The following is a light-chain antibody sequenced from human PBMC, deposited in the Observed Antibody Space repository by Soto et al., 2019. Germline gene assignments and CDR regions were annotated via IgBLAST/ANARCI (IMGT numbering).Light chain of an antibody. CDR2: GAS. V-gene: IGKV3-20*01. CDR1: QSVSSGY. Sequence: PGDGATLSCRASQSVSSGYLAWYQQKPGQAPRLLIYGASRRAGGIPDRFSGSGSGTDFTLSISRLEPEDFAVYWCQQYNNWPYTFGQGTKLEIK. J-gene: IGKJ2*01. CDR3: QQYNNWPYT.